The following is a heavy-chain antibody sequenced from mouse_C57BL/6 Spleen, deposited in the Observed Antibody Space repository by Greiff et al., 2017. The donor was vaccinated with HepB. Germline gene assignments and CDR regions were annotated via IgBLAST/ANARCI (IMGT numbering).Heavy chain of an antibody. CDR3: AKPYDGYSYYAMDY. CDR2: ISSGSSTI. D-gene: IGHD2-3*01. J-gene: IGHJ4*01. Sequence: EVHLVESGGGLVKPGGSLKLSCAASGFTFSDYGMHWVRQAPEKGLEWVAYISSGSSTIYYADTVKGRFTISRDNAKNTLFLQMTSLRSEDTAMYYCAKPYDGYSYYAMDYWGQGTSVTVSS. V-gene: IGHV5-17*01. CDR1: GFTFSDYG.